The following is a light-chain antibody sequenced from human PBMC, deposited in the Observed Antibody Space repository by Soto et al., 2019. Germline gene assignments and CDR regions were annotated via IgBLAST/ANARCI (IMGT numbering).Light chain of an antibody. J-gene: IGKJ5*01. CDR1: QSVSNY. CDR2: DAS. CDR3: QQRAKSIT. Sequence: EIELTQSPATLSLSPGERATLSCRASQSVSNYLVWYQQKSGLAPRLLIYDASKRATGIPARFSGSGSGTDFTLTSSRLEPEDFAVYYCQQRAKSITFGQGTRLEIK. V-gene: IGKV3-11*01.